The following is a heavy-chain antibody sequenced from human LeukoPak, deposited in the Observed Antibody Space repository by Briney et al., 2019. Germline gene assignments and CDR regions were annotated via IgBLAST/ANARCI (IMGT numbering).Heavy chain of an antibody. CDR2: IYYSGST. Sequence: NSSETLSLTCTVSGGSISSYYWSWIRQPPGKGLEWIGYIYYSGSTNYNPSLKSRVTISVDTSKNQFSLKLSSVTAADTAVYYCARAGRDILTGYLPPRHYYYYYYYMDVWGKGTTVTVSS. J-gene: IGHJ6*03. CDR3: ARAGRDILTGYLPPRHYYYYYYYMDV. CDR1: GGSISSYY. D-gene: IGHD3-9*01. V-gene: IGHV4-59*01.